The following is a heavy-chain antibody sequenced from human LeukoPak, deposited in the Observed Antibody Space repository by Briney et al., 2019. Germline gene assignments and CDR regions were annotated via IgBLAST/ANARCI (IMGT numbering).Heavy chain of an antibody. CDR1: GFTFSSYSMN. D-gene: IGHD6-13*01. CDR2: IYYSGST. V-gene: IGHV4-59*05. J-gene: IGHJ6*03. CDR3: ARGRAAAGPYYMDV. Sequence: GSLRLSCAASGFTFSSYSMNWVRQAPGKGLEWIGSIYYSGSTYYNPSLKSRVTISVDTSKNQFSLQLNSVTPEDTAVYYCARGRAAAGPYYMDVWGKGTTVTVSS.